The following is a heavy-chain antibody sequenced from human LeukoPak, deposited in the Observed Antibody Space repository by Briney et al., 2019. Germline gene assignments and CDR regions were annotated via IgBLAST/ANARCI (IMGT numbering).Heavy chain of an antibody. D-gene: IGHD2-2*01. CDR3: ARGGISTSLDY. Sequence: SETLSLTCTVTGGSMSRDYWSWIRQPAGQGLEWIGRIYSSGCTNYNPSLKTRVTMSGDTSKNQISLKLSYGTAADTAVYYCARGGISTSLDYWGQGTLVTVSS. V-gene: IGHV4-4*07. CDR1: GGSMSRDY. J-gene: IGHJ4*02. CDR2: IYSSGCT.